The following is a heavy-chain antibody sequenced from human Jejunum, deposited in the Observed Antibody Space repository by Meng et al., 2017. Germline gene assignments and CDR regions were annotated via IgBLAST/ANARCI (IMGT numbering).Heavy chain of an antibody. D-gene: IGHD4-17*01. CDR1: GGSVRGRRFY. V-gene: IGHV4-61*01. CDR3: ATDVYGDGLAYLDY. Sequence: QGELQESGPGLVGPSETPSLTCAISGGSVRGRRFYWTWIRQPPGKGLEWIGYVFDSGSTKYNPSLSSRVTISADTSKNQFSLELSSVTAADTAVYYCATDVYGDGLAYLDYWGQGSLVTVSS. J-gene: IGHJ4*02. CDR2: VFDSGST.